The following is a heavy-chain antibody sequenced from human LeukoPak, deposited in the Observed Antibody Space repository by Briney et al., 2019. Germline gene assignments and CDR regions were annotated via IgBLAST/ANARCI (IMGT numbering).Heavy chain of an antibody. D-gene: IGHD2-15*01. CDR1: GGSISNSNYY. CDR2: LYYGGNI. J-gene: IGHJ4*02. V-gene: IGHV4-39*07. CDR3: ARGRRGGYCSGGSCSLYYFDY. Sequence: SETLSLTCTVSGGSISNSNYYWNWIRQPPEKGLEWIGSLYYGGNIYYNPSLKSRVTISVDTSKNQFSLRLSSVTAADTAVYYCARGRRGGYCSGGSCSLYYFDYWGQGTLVTVSS.